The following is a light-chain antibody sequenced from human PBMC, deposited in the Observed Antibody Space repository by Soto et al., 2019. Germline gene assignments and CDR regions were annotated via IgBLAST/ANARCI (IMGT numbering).Light chain of an antibody. V-gene: IGKV3-20*01. Sequence: EIVLTQSPGTLSLSPGERATLSCRASQSVSNTYLAWYQQRPGQAPRLLIYDASSRATGIPDRFSGSGSWTDFTLTISSLQAEDVAVYYCHQYYTTPQTFGQGTQLEIK. CDR1: QSVSNTY. J-gene: IGKJ2*01. CDR2: DAS. CDR3: HQYYTTPQT.